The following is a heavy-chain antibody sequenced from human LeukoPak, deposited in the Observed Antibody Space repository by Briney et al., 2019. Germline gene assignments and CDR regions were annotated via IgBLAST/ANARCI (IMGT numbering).Heavy chain of an antibody. CDR2: IISNSRYI. J-gene: IGHJ5*02. Sequence: PGRCLRPSCAASASTLSSYSMDSVRQAPRKGLEWDSSIISNSRYIYYADSVKGRFAISRDNANNSLYPQMNSLRAEDTAVYYCARASIAAAGHPFDPWGQGTLVTVSS. CDR3: ARASIAAAGHPFDP. D-gene: IGHD6-13*01. V-gene: IGHV3-21*01. CDR1: ASTLSSYS.